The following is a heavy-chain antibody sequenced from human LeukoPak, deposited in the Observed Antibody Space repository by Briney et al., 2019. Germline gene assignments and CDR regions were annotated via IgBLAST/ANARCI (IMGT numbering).Heavy chain of an antibody. J-gene: IGHJ4*02. V-gene: IGHV4-39*07. CDR2: IYYSGST. D-gene: IGHD5-12*01. CDR3: ARGRENSGYDSLFDY. Sequence: SETLSLTCTVSGGSISSSSYYWGWIRQPPGKGLEWIGSIYYSGSTYYNPSLKSRVTISVDTSKNQFSLKLSSVTAADTAVYYCARGRENSGYDSLFDYWGQGTLVTVSS. CDR1: GGSISSSSYY.